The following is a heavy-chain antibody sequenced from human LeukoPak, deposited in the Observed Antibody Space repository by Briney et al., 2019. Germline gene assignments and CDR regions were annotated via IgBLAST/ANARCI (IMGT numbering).Heavy chain of an antibody. V-gene: IGHV4-4*07. J-gene: IGHJ4*02. D-gene: IGHD6-19*01. CDR1: GGSISTYY. Sequence: SETLSLTCTVSGGSISTYYWNWIRQSAGKGLELVGRIYASGSVNYNPSLKNRLTMSIDTSKNQFSLKLSSVTAADTAVYYCAREVSSGWYDYWGQGTLVTVSS. CDR3: AREVSSGWYDY. CDR2: IYASGSV.